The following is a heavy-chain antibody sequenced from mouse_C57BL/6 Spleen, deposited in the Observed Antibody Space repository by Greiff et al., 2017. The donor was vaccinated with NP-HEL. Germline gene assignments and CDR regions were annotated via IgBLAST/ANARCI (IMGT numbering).Heavy chain of an antibody. Sequence: QVQLQQPGAELVKPGASVKVSCKASGYTFTSYWMHWVKQRPGQGLEWIGRIHPSDSDTNYNQKFKGKATLTVDKSSSTAYMQLSSLTSEDSAVYYCATLYYDYDGRWYFDVWGTGTTVTVSS. D-gene: IGHD2-4*01. CDR2: IHPSDSDT. CDR3: ATLYYDYDGRWYFDV. J-gene: IGHJ1*03. CDR1: GYTFTSYW. V-gene: IGHV1-74*01.